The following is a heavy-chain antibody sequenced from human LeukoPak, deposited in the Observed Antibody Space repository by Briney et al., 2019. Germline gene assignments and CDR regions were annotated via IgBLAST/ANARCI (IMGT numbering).Heavy chain of an antibody. Sequence: ASVKVSCKASGYTFTSYDINWVRQATGQGLEWMGCMNPNSGNTGYAQKFQGRVTMTRNTSISTAYMELSSLRSEDTAVYYCARGVRYHRGSSGNYPFPYWGQGTLVTVSS. J-gene: IGHJ4*02. CDR2: MNPNSGNT. CDR3: ARGVRYHRGSSGNYPFPY. CDR1: GYTFTSYD. D-gene: IGHD3-22*01. V-gene: IGHV1-8*01.